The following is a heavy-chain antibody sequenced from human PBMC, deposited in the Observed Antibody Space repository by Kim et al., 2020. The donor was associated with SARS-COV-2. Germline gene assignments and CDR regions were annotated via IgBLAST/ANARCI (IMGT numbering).Heavy chain of an antibody. CDR3: ARDGSLRIFGVAIDYYYGMDG. V-gene: IGHV1-3*01. D-gene: IGHD3-3*01. CDR2: INAGNGNT. Sequence: ASVKVSCKASGYTFTSYAMHWVRQAPGQRLEWMGWINAGNGNTKYSQKFQGRVTITRDTSASTAYMELSSLRSEDTAVYYCARDGSLRIFGVAIDYYYGMDGWGQGTTVTVSS. CDR1: GYTFTSYA. J-gene: IGHJ6*02.